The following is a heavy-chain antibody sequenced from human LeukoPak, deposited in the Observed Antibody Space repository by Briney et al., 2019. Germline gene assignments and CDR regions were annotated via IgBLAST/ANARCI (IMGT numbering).Heavy chain of an antibody. V-gene: IGHV3-30-3*01. CDR1: GFTFSSYA. CDR3: ARRSYYDSSGYYYS. CDR2: ISYDGSNK. J-gene: IGHJ4*02. Sequence: PGGSLRLSCAASGFTFSSYAMHWVRQAPGKGLEWVAVISYDGSNKYYADSVKGRFTISRDNSKNTLYLQMNSLRAEDTAVYYCARRSYYDSSGYYYSWGQGTLVTVSS. D-gene: IGHD3-22*01.